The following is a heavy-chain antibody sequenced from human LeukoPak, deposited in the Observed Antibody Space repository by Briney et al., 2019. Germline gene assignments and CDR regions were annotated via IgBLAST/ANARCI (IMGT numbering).Heavy chain of an antibody. Sequence: PSQTLSLTCTVSGGSISSGSYYWSWIRQPAGKGLEWIGRIYGGGNTNYNPSLKSRVTISVDTSKNQFSLKLNSVTAADTAVYYCARGVGSTSSNWFDPWGQGTLVTVSS. V-gene: IGHV4-61*02. D-gene: IGHD2-2*01. CDR3: ARGVGSTSSNWFDP. CDR2: IYGGGNT. CDR1: GGSISSGSYY. J-gene: IGHJ5*02.